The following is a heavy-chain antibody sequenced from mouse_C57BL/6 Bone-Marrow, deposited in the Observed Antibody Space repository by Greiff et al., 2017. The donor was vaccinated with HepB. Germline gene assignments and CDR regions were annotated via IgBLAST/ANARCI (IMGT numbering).Heavy chain of an antibody. CDR2: IDPENGDT. D-gene: IGHD2-5*01. Sequence: EVQLVESGAELVRPGASVKLSCTASGFNIKDDYMHWVKQRPEQGLEWIGWIDPENGDTEYASKFQGKATITADTSSNTAYLQLSSLTSEDTAVYYCTTLYSNYWGQGTLVTVSA. J-gene: IGHJ3*01. CDR3: TTLYSNY. CDR1: GFNIKDDY. V-gene: IGHV14-4*01.